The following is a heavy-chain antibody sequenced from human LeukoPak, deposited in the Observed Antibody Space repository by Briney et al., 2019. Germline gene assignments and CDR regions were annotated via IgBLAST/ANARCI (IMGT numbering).Heavy chain of an antibody. CDR1: GFTFSSYD. CDR2: IGTAGDT. CDR3: ARGMEAGSDWQDAFHV. Sequence: PGGSLRLSCAASGFTFSSYDMHWVRQATGKGLEWVSAIGTAGDTYYPGSVKGRFTISRENAKNSLYLQMNSLRAEDTAVYYCARGMEAGSDWQDAFHVWGRGTMVTVSS. J-gene: IGHJ3*01. V-gene: IGHV3-13*04. D-gene: IGHD6-19*01.